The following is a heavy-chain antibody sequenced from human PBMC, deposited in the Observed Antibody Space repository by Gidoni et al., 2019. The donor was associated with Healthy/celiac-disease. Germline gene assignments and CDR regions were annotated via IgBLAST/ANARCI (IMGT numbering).Heavy chain of an antibody. D-gene: IGHD1-1*01. CDR3: ARGDDAPNYYYYYMDF. CDR2: INPNNGGT. V-gene: IGHV1-2*02. J-gene: IGHJ6*03. CDR1: GYTFTGYS. Sequence: QVQLVQSGAEVKKPGASVKVSCKASGYTFTGYSMHWVRQAPGQGLEWMGWINPNNGGTNYAQKFQGRVTMTRDTSISTAYMELSRLRSDDTSVYYCARGDDAPNYYYYYMDFWGKGTTVTVSS.